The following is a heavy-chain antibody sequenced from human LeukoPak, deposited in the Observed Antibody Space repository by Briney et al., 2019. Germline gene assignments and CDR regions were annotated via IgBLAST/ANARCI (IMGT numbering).Heavy chain of an antibody. Sequence: GGSLRLSCAASGFTFSSYAMSWVRQAPGKGLEWVSAISGSGGSTYYADSVKGRFTISRDNSKNTLYLQMNSLRAEDTAVYYCAREQTYDIVVVPAAGYFDYWGQGTLVTVSS. D-gene: IGHD2-2*01. CDR3: AREQTYDIVVVPAAGYFDY. CDR2: ISGSGGST. CDR1: GFTFSSYA. J-gene: IGHJ4*02. V-gene: IGHV3-23*01.